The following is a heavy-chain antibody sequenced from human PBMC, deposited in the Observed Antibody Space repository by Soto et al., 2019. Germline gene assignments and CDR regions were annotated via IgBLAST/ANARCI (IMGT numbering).Heavy chain of an antibody. V-gene: IGHV3-48*03. CDR1: GFTFSTYE. Sequence: EVKLVESGGGLVQPGGSLRLSCAASGFTFSTYEMNWGRQAPGKGLEWISYISSSGSSIYYADSVKGRFTISRDNASNSLHLQINSLRIEDTAVYYCARYGYVSSGDLEYFQYWGQGTLVIVSS. CDR2: ISSSGSSI. J-gene: IGHJ1*01. D-gene: IGHD3-22*01. CDR3: ARYGYVSSGDLEYFQY.